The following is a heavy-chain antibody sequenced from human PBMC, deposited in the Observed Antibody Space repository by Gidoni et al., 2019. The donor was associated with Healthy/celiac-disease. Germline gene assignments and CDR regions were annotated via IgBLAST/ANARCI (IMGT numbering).Heavy chain of an antibody. J-gene: IGHJ3*01. CDR3: ARGGEERKNAFDV. V-gene: IGHV3-74*01. Sequence: EAQLVESGGGLVQPGGSLRLSCAASGFTFSSYWLHWVRQAPGKGLVWVSRTNRDGTTTTYADSVRGRFTISRDNAKNTFYLQMNSLRAEDTAVYYCARGGEERKNAFDVWGQGTMVTVSS. CDR2: TNRDGTTT. CDR1: GFTFSSYW. D-gene: IGHD3-10*01.